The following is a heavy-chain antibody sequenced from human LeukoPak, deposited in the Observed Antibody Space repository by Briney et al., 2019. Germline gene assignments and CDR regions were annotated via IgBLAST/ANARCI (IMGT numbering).Heavy chain of an antibody. J-gene: IGHJ4*02. D-gene: IGHD3-16*02. CDR3: TRGPGYDYVWGSYRADY. CDR1: GFIFNSYA. Sequence: GGSLRLSCAASGFIFNSYAMHWVRQAPGRGLEYVSAITSNGGNTFYANSVKGRFTISRDNSKNTLYLQMGSLRAEDMAVYYCTRGPGYDYVWGSYRADYWGQGTLVTVSS. V-gene: IGHV3-64*01. CDR2: ITSNGGNT.